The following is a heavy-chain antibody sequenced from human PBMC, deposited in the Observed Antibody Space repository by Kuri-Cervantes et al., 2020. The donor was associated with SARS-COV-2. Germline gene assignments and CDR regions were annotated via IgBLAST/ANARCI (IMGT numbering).Heavy chain of an antibody. Sequence: SETLSLTCTVSGGSISSYYWSWIRQPAGKGLEWIGRIYTSGSTNYNPSLKSRVTMSVDTSKNQFSLKLSSVTAADTAEYYCARDSPPDYYDSSGYDAFDIWGQGTMVTVSS. V-gene: IGHV4-4*07. J-gene: IGHJ3*02. D-gene: IGHD3-22*01. CDR2: IYTSGST. CDR3: ARDSPPDYYDSSGYDAFDI. CDR1: GGSISSYY.